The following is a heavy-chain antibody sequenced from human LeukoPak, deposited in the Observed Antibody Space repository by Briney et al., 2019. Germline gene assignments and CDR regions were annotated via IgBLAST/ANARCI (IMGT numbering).Heavy chain of an antibody. V-gene: IGHV4-34*01. CDR2: INHSGST. CDR3: ARGVKPGVVPAAITPYYFDY. Sequence: PSETLSLTCAVYGGSFSGYYWSWIRRPPGKGLEWIGEINHSGSTNYNPSLKSRVTISVDTSKNQFSLKLSSVTAADTAVYYCARGVKPGVVPAAITPYYFDYWGQGTLVTVSS. CDR1: GGSFSGYY. J-gene: IGHJ4*02. D-gene: IGHD2-2*01.